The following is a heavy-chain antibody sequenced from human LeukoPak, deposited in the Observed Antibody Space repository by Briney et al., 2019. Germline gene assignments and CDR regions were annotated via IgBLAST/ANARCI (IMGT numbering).Heavy chain of an antibody. J-gene: IGHJ4*02. Sequence: PGGSLRLSCAASGFTFSTYGMHWVRQAPGKGLEWVAVISYDGSNKYYADSVKGRFTISRDNSKNTPYLQMNSLRAEDTAVYYCARDLVAAAAAGGYWGQGTLVTVSS. CDR1: GFTFSTYG. D-gene: IGHD6-13*01. CDR3: ARDLVAAAAAGGY. V-gene: IGHV3-30*03. CDR2: ISYDGSNK.